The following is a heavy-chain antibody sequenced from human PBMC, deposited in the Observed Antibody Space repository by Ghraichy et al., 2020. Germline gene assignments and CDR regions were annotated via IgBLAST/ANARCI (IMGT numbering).Heavy chain of an antibody. J-gene: IGHJ6*02. CDR2: ITSSGKFI. D-gene: IGHD4-23*01. CDR3: ARASAVVRFYYYAALDV. V-gene: IGHV3-48*01. CDR1: GFTLSSYS. Sequence: GGSLRLSCAVYGFTLSSYSINWLRQAPGKGLEWISYITSSGKFISYADSVKGRFTVSRDNARNALYLQMNSLRGEDTAVYYCARASAVVRFYYYAALDVWGQGTTVTVSS.